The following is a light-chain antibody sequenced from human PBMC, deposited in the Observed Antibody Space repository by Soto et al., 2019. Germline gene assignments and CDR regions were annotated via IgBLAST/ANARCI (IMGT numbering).Light chain of an antibody. CDR3: QQYGSSGT. V-gene: IGKV3-20*01. Sequence: MLMTHSPATLSVSASERSTMTCRASQSVSILLAWYQQKPGQAPRLLIYGASNRATGIPDRFSGSGSGTDFTLTISRLEPEDFAVYYCQQYGSSGTFGQGTKVDIK. J-gene: IGKJ1*01. CDR1: QSVSIL. CDR2: GAS.